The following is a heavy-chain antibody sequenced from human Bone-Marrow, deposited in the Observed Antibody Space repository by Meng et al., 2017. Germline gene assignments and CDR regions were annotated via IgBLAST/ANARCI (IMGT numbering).Heavy chain of an antibody. Sequence: SGPTLVKPTQTLTLTCTFSGLSLSTCGMGAGWILQSPGKALEFLALIYWDDDKRYSPSLQSRLTITKDTSRNQVVLTVTDVDPVDTGTYYCGHKRGNYHESSGRFDDWGQGTLVTVSS. V-gene: IGHV2-5*02. CDR1: GLSLSTCGMG. J-gene: IGHJ4*02. CDR3: GHKRGNYHESSGRFDD. CDR2: IYWDDDK. D-gene: IGHD3-22*01.